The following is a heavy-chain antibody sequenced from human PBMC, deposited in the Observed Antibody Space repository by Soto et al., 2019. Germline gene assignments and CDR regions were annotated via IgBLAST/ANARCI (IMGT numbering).Heavy chain of an antibody. Sequence: SVKVSCKASGGTFSSYTISWVRQAPGQGLEWMGRIIPILGIANYAQKFQGRVTITADKSTSTAYMELSSLRSEDTDVYYCAREELYYYDSSGYYYFDYWGQ. CDR3: AREELYYYDSSGYYYFDY. CDR1: GGTFSSYT. V-gene: IGHV1-69*04. J-gene: IGHJ4*01. CDR2: IIPILGIA. D-gene: IGHD3-22*01.